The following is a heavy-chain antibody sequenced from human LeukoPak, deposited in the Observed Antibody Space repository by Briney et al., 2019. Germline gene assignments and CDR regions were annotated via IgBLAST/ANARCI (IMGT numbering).Heavy chain of an antibody. V-gene: IGHV3-30-3*01. D-gene: IGHD6-13*01. J-gene: IGHJ6*02. CDR2: ISYDGSNK. CDR1: GFTFSSYA. Sequence: GRSLRLSCAASGFTFSSYAMHWVRQAPGKGLEWVAVISYDGSNKYYADSVKGRFTISRDNSKNTLYLQMNSLRAEDTAVYYCAREMAAAGYYYYGMDVWGQGTTVTVSS. CDR3: AREMAAAGYYYYGMDV.